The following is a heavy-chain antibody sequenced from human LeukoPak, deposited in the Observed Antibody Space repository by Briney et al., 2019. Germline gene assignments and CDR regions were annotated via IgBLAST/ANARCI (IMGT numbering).Heavy chain of an antibody. CDR3: ARDVDSVVVTAIGD. J-gene: IGHJ4*02. D-gene: IGHD2-21*02. Sequence: ASVKVSCKASGYTFTSYYVHRVRQAPGQELEWMGRMDPNGGGTNYVQKFEGRVIMTRDTSINTAYMELSRLKSDDTAVYYCARDVDSVVVTAIGDWGQGTLVTVSS. CDR1: GYTFTSYY. CDR2: MDPNGGGT. V-gene: IGHV1-2*06.